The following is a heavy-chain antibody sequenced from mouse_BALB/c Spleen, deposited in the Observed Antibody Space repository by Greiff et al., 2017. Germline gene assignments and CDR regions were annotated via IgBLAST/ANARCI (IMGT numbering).Heavy chain of an antibody. J-gene: IGHJ2*01. CDR3: ARSGGYYFDY. D-gene: IGHD1-1*02. CDR1: GYTFTSYW. Sequence: QVQLQQPGAELVKPGASVKLSCKASGYTFTSYWMHWVKQRPGQGLEWIGEINPSNGRTNYNEKFKSKATLTVDKSSSTAYMQLSSLTSEDSAVYYCARSGGYYFDYWGQGTTLTVSS. CDR2: INPSNGRT. V-gene: IGHV1S81*02.